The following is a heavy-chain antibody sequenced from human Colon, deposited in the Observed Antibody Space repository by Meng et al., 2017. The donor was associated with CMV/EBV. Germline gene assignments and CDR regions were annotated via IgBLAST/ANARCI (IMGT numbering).Heavy chain of an antibody. Sequence: GSLRLSCAVSGGSVSSTNWWTWVRQPPGQGLEWIGEIYQSGTTNYNPSLKSRLTMSVDKSKNQFSLHLTSVTAADTAVYYCARKGRYSAASYVDYWGQGILVTVSS. V-gene: IGHV4-4*02. J-gene: IGHJ4*02. CDR3: ARKGRYSAASYVDY. CDR1: GGSVSSTNW. CDR2: IYQSGTT. D-gene: IGHD5-12*01.